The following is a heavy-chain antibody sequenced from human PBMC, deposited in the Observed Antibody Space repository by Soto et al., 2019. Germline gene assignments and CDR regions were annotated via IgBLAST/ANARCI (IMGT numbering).Heavy chain of an antibody. CDR3: ARDRTTVVTRRFDP. Sequence: QVQLQQWGAGLLKPSETLSLTCAVYGGSFSGYYCSWIRQPPGKGLEWIGEINHSGSNNYNPSLKSRVTISVYTSQNQFSLKLSSVTAADTAVYYCARDRTTVVTRRFDPWGQGPLVTVSS. D-gene: IGHD4-17*01. CDR1: GGSFSGYY. V-gene: IGHV4-34*01. J-gene: IGHJ5*02. CDR2: INHSGSN.